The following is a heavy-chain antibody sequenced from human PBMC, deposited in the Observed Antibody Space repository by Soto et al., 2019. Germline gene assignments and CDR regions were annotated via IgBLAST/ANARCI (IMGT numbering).Heavy chain of an antibody. V-gene: IGHV1-69*13. D-gene: IGHD3-3*01. Sequence: SVKVSCKASGGTFSSYAISWVRQAPGQGLEWMGGIIPIFGTANYAQKFQGRVTITADESTSTAYMELSSLRSEDTAVYYCAITIFGVVIQSDYYYGMDVWGQGTKVTVSS. CDR3: AITIFGVVIQSDYYYGMDV. CDR1: GGTFSSYA. J-gene: IGHJ6*02. CDR2: IIPIFGTA.